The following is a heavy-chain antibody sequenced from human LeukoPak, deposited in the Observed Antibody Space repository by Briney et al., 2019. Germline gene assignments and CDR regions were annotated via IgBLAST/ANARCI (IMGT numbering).Heavy chain of an antibody. CDR3: ARVYPYDSSGYYSSGAFDI. CDR2: IYTSGST. D-gene: IGHD3-22*01. V-gene: IGHV4-61*02. Sequence: PSQTLSLTCTVSGGSISSGSYYWSWIRQPAGNGLEWIGRIYTSGSTNYNPSLKSRVTISVDTSKNQFSLKLSSVTAADTAVYYCARVYPYDSSGYYSSGAFDIWGQGTMVTVSS. CDR1: GGSISSGSYY. J-gene: IGHJ3*02.